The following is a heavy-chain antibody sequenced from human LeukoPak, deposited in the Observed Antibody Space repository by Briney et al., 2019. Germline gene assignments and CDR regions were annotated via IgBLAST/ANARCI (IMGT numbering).Heavy chain of an antibody. Sequence: SETLSLTCTVSGGSISSYYWSWIRQPPGKGLEWIGYIYYSASTNYNPSLKSRVTISVDTSKNQFSLKLSSVTAADTAVYYCARSGFYGDYTFYYWGQGTLVTVSS. D-gene: IGHD4-17*01. J-gene: IGHJ4*02. V-gene: IGHV4-59*01. CDR3: ARSGFYGDYTFYY. CDR2: IYYSAST. CDR1: GGSISSYY.